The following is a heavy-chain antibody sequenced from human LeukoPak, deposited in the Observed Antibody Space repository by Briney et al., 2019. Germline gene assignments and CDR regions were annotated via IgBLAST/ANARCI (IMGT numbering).Heavy chain of an antibody. Sequence: SETLSLTCTVSGGSISSYYWSWIRQPPGKGLEWIGYIYYSGSTNYNPSLKSRVTISVDTSKNQFSLKLSSVTAADTAVYYCARASVYYDSSGFPDYYYMDVWGKGTTVTISS. CDR2: IYYSGST. V-gene: IGHV4-59*01. D-gene: IGHD3-22*01. J-gene: IGHJ6*03. CDR3: ARASVYYDSSGFPDYYYMDV. CDR1: GGSISSYY.